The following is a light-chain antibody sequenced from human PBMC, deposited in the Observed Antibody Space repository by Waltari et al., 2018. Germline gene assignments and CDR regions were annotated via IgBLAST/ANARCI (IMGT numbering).Light chain of an antibody. CDR1: RSDVGGFTS. J-gene: IGLJ2*01. CDR2: EVT. V-gene: IGLV2-14*01. CDR3: SSYTSSRTLV. Sequence: QSALTQPASVSEPPGQSITIACTGTRSDVGGFTSVSWYQPHPGKAPKLMVYEVTHRPSGVSNRFSGSKSGNTASLTISGLQAEDEADYYCSSYTSSRTLVLGGGTKLTVL.